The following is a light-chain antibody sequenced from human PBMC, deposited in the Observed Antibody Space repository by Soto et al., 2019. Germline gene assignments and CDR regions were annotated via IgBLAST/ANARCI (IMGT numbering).Light chain of an antibody. Sequence: QSVLTQPASVSGSPGQSITISCTGTSSDVGGYDLVSWYQQHPGKAPKLIIYEGSKRPSGISNRFSGYKSGNTASLIISGLQGDDEADYSCCAYVSSNTLLFGGGTKLTVL. CDR3: CAYVSSNTLL. V-gene: IGLV2-23*01. CDR2: EGS. CDR1: SSDVGGYDL. J-gene: IGLJ3*02.